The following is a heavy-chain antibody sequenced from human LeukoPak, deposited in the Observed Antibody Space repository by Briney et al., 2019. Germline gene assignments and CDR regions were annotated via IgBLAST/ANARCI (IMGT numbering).Heavy chain of an antibody. CDR2: ISHSGRT. Sequence: PSETLSLTCAVYGGSFSGYYWSWIRQPPGKGLEWIGEISHSGRTKYNPSLKSRVTISVDTSKNQFSLKLSSVTAADTAVYYCARHDPYSSTINWFDPWGQGTLVTVSS. CDR3: ARHDPYSSTINWFDP. CDR1: GGSFSGYY. J-gene: IGHJ5*02. D-gene: IGHD6-13*01. V-gene: IGHV4-34*01.